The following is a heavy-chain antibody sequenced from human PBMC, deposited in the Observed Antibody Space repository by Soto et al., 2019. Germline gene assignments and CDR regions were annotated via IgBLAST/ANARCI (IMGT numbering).Heavy chain of an antibody. D-gene: IGHD3-22*01. CDR3: AKEKSDYDSSGYYHDY. V-gene: IGHV3-23*01. CDR1: GFTFSSYA. CDR2: ISGSGGST. Sequence: EVQLLESGGGLVQPGGSLRLSCAASGFTFSSYAMSWVRQAPGKGLEWVSAISGSGGSTYYADSVKGRFTISRDNSKNAPYLQLISRRAEDTAVYYSAKEKSDYDSSGYYHDYWGQGTLVTVSS. J-gene: IGHJ4*02.